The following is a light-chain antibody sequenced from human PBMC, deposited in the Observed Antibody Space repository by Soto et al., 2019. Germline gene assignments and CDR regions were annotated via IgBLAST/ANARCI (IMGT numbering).Light chain of an antibody. CDR3: QQYGSSPLT. Sequence: EIGMTQSPATLSVSPGERATLSCRASQSVSSDLAWYHQKPGQAPRLLIYGASTRATGIPARFSGSGSGTDFTPTISRLEPEDFAVYYCQQYGSSPLTFGGGTKVDIK. CDR1: QSVSSD. CDR2: GAS. V-gene: IGKV3-15*01. J-gene: IGKJ4*01.